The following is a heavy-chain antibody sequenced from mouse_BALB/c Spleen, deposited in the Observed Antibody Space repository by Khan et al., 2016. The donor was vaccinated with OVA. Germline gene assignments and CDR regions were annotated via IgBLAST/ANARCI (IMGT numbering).Heavy chain of an antibody. CDR3: ARVGYNGTMDY. J-gene: IGHJ4*01. V-gene: IGHV9-3-1*01. CDR2: INTYTGKP. Sequence: QIQLVQSGPELKTPGETVKISCKASGYTFTNNGMNWVKLAPGKGFNWMGWINTYTGKPAYADDFKGRFAFSFDTSASISYLQINNLNNEDTATYFCARVGYNGTMDYWGQGTSVTVSS. D-gene: IGHD2-14*01. CDR1: GYTFTNNG.